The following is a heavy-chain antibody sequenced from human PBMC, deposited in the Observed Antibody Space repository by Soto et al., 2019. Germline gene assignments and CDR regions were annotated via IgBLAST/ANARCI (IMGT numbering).Heavy chain of an antibody. CDR1: GGSISSSAYY. CDR2: IYYSGST. D-gene: IGHD2-15*01. V-gene: IGHV4-31*03. CDR3: ARSIAAVVGANPYWFDP. J-gene: IGHJ5*02. Sequence: SETLSLTCTVSGGSISSSAYYWSWIRQHPGKGLELIGHIYYSGSTYYNPSLNSRVSISVDTSKNQFSLKLSSVTVADTAVYYCARSIAAVVGANPYWFDPWGQGTLVTVSS.